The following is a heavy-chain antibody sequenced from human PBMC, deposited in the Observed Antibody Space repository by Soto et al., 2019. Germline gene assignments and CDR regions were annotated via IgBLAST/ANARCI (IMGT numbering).Heavy chain of an antibody. CDR1: GYSFTRYW. CDR3: ARQGYHYDTYSFGY. J-gene: IGHJ1*01. V-gene: IGHV5-51*01. D-gene: IGHD3-22*01. CDR2: IYPSNSET. Sequence: GESLKISCKASGYSFTRYWIGWVRQMPGKGLEWMGIIYPSNSETRFSPSFQGQVTLSADKSIFTAYLQWSSLKASDKAMYYCARQGYHYDTYSFGYWGQGTRVTLFS.